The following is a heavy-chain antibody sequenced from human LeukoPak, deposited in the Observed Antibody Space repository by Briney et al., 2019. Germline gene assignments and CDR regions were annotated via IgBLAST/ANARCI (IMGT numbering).Heavy chain of an antibody. CDR1: GYSISSGHH. CDR3: AGSSSWYYFDS. D-gene: IGHD6-13*01. Sequence: SETLSLTCAVSGYSISSGHHWGWIRQSPGKGLEWIGFIYHSGATYYNPSLKSPVTISVDTSNNQFSLKLSSVTAADTAVYYCAGSSSWYYFDSWGQGTLVTVSS. V-gene: IGHV4-38-2*01. J-gene: IGHJ4*02. CDR2: IYHSGAT.